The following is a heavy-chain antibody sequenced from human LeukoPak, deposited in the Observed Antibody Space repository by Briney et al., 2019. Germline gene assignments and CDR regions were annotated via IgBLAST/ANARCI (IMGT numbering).Heavy chain of an antibody. D-gene: IGHD5-18*01. Sequence: GGSLRLSCAASGFTFSSYGMHWVRQAPGKGLEWVAFISNDGSNKNFADSVMGRFTISRDNSKNTLYLQMNSLRPEDTAVCYCAKIQKLLGYTDGPPDYWGEGTLVSVSS. CDR2: ISNDGSNK. J-gene: IGHJ4*02. CDR1: GFTFSSYG. V-gene: IGHV3-30*18. CDR3: AKIQKLLGYTDGPPDY.